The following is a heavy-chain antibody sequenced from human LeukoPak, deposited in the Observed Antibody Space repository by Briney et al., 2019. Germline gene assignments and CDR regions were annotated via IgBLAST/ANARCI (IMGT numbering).Heavy chain of an antibody. V-gene: IGHV3-21*01. CDR2: IGGGGRYI. J-gene: IGHJ4*02. Sequence: PGGSLRLSCAASGFTFSSYTMNWVRQAPGKGLEWVSSIGGGGRYIYYADSMKGRFTISRDNAKNSLFLQMNSLSAEDTALYCCARVSRVAYTSSWYLDYWGQGTLVTVSS. D-gene: IGHD6-13*01. CDR3: ARVSRVAYTSSWYLDY. CDR1: GFTFSSYT.